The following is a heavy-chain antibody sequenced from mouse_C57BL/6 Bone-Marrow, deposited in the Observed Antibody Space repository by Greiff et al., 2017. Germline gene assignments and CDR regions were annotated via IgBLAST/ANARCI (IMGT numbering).Heavy chain of an antibody. CDR2: INPYNGGT. CDR1: GYTFTDYY. CDR3: AKGSTMITTRYYAMGD. V-gene: IGHV1-19*01. Sequence: VQLQQSGPVLVKPGASVKMSCKASGYTFTDYYMNWVKQSHGKSLEWIGVINPYNGGTSYNQKFKGKATLTVDKSSSTAYMELNSLTSEDSAVYSCAKGSTMITTRYYAMGDWGQGTSVTVAS. D-gene: IGHD2-4*01. J-gene: IGHJ4*01.